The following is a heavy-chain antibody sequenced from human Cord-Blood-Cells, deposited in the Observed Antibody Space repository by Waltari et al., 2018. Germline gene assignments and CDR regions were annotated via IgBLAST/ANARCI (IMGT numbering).Heavy chain of an antibody. CDR3: ARSEYYGSGSYYPSDY. CDR1: GYTFTSYA. Sequence: QVQLVQSGAEVKKPGASVKVSCKASGYTFTSYAMHWVRQAPGKRLEWVGWINAGNGNTKYSQKFQGRVTITRDTSASTAYMELSSLRSEDTAVYYCARSEYYGSGSYYPSDYWGQGTLVTVSS. CDR2: INAGNGNT. V-gene: IGHV1-3*01. D-gene: IGHD3-10*01. J-gene: IGHJ4*02.